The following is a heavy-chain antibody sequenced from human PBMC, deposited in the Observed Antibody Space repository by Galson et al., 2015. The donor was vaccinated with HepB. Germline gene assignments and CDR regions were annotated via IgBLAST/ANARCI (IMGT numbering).Heavy chain of an antibody. Sequence: SLRLSCAASGFPFGSYSMNWVRQAPGKGLEWVSYMSSTGSTKYYADSVKGRFTISRDNAKNSLYLQMNSLRAADTAVYYCARWQRWQRWAHDAYDIWGQGTMVAVSS. D-gene: IGHD5-24*01. CDR3: ARWQRWQRWAHDAYDI. J-gene: IGHJ3*02. V-gene: IGHV3-48*01. CDR2: MSSTGSTK. CDR1: GFPFGSYS.